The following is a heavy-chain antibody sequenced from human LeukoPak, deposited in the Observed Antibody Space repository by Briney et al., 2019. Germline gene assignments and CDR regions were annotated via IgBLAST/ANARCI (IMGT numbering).Heavy chain of an antibody. V-gene: IGHV3-33*06. CDR1: GFTFGNYG. Sequence: GGSLRLSXAASGFTFGNYGMHWVRQAPGKGLEWVAVIWYDRSNKYHADSVKGRFAVSRDNSKNTLYLQMNSLRAEDTAVYYCAKGDSGSYGAFDIWGQGTMVTVSS. D-gene: IGHD1-26*01. J-gene: IGHJ3*02. CDR2: IWYDRSNK. CDR3: AKGDSGSYGAFDI.